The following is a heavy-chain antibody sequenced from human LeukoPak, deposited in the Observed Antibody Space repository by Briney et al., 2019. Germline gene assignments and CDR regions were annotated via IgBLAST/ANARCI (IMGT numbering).Heavy chain of an antibody. CDR2: IYSGGST. J-gene: IGHJ4*02. V-gene: IGHV3-66*01. D-gene: IGHD2/OR15-2a*01. CDR3: VRGLYGLEY. CDR1: GFTVSSND. Sequence: GGSLRLSCAASGFTVSSNDMSWVRQAPGKGLEWVSVIYSGGSTYYADSVKGRFTISRDNAKDTLYLQMNSLRAEDTAVYYCVRGLYGLEYWGQGTLVTVSS.